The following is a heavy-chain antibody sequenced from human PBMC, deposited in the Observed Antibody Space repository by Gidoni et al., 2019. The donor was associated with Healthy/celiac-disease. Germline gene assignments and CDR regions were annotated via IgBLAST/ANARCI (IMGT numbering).Heavy chain of an antibody. CDR3: AKADSGGVVYAIAGDYFDY. CDR1: GFTFSSYG. Sequence: QVQLVESGGGVVQPGRSLRLSCAASGFTFSSYGMHWVRQAPGKGLEWVAVISYDGSNKYYAYSVKGRFTISRDNSKNTLYLQMNSLRAEDTAVYYCAKADSGGVVYAIAGDYFDYWGQGTLVTVSS. J-gene: IGHJ4*02. D-gene: IGHD2-8*02. CDR2: ISYDGSNK. V-gene: IGHV3-30*18.